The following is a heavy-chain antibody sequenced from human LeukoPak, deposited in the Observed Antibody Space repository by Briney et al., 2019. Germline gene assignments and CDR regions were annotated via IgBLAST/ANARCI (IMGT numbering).Heavy chain of an antibody. CDR1: GGSISSDH. Sequence: PSQTLSLTCTVSGGSISSDHWSWVRQPPGKGLEWIGYILTSGSTNYNPSLKSRVSISVDTSKNQFSLKLSSVTAEVTAVYYCARVRVSGSYLYYFDNWGQGTLVTVSS. V-gene: IGHV4-4*09. D-gene: IGHD1-26*01. J-gene: IGHJ4*02. CDR2: ILTSGST. CDR3: ARVRVSGSYLYYFDN.